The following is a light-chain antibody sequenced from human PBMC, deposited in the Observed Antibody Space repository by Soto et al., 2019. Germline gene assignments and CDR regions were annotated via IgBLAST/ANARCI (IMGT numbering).Light chain of an antibody. V-gene: IGLV1-40*01. CDR3: SSYAGSNNVV. CDR2: VNT. Sequence: QSVLTQPPSVSGAPGQRVTISCTGTTSNIGAGYDVHWYQQLPGTAPKVLIFVNTNRPSGVPDRFSGSKSGNTASLTVSGLQAEDDSDYYCSSYAGSNNVVFGGGTKLTVL. J-gene: IGLJ2*01. CDR1: TSNIGAGYD.